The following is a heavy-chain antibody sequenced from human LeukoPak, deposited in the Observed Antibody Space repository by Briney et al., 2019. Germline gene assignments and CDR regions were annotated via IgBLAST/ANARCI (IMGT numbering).Heavy chain of an antibody. CDR2: IYTSGST. J-gene: IGHJ4*02. CDR3: ARYGYSYGPTYFDY. Sequence: SETLSLTCTVSGGSISSYYWSWIRQPAGKGLEWIGRIYTSGSTNYNPSLKSRVTMSEDTSKNQFSLKLSSVTAADTAVYYCARYGYSYGPTYFDYWGQGTLVTVSS. D-gene: IGHD5-18*01. V-gene: IGHV4-4*07. CDR1: GGSISSYY.